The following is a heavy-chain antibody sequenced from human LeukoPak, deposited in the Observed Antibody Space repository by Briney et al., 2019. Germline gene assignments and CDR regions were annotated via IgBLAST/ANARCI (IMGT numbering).Heavy chain of an antibody. V-gene: IGHV3-48*01. CDR2: ISSSSSTI. CDR3: ARCKSTVGTGYYVFDY. CDR1: GFTFSSYS. Sequence: GGSLRLSCEASGFTFSSYSMNWVRQAPGKGLEWVSYISSSSSTIYYADSVKGRFTISRDNAKNSLYLQMNSLRAEDTAVYYCARCKSTVGTGYYVFDYWGQGTLVTVSS. J-gene: IGHJ4*02. D-gene: IGHD3/OR15-3a*01.